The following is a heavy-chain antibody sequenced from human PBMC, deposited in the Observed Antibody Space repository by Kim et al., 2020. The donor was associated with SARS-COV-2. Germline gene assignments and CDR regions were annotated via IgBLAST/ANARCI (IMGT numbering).Heavy chain of an antibody. CDR1: GGSISSSSYY. CDR2: IYYSGST. CDR3: ARYDFWSGYFDY. V-gene: IGHV4-39*01. J-gene: IGHJ4*02. Sequence: SETLSLTCTVSGGSISSSSYYWGWIRQPPGKGLEWIGSIYYSGSTYYNPSLKSLGTISVDTSKNQFSLKLSSVTAEDTAVYYCARYDFWSGYFDYWGQGTLVTVSS. D-gene: IGHD3-3*01.